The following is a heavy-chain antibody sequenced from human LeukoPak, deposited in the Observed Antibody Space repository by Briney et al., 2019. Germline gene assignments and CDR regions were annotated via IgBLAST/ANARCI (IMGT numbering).Heavy chain of an antibody. CDR3: ARVRRAAADFDY. CDR1: GGTFSSYA. Sequence: SVKVSCKASGGTFSSYAISWVRQAPGQGLEWMGGIIPIFGTANYAQKFQGRVTITADESTSTAYMELRSLRSDDTAVYYCARVRRAAADFDYWGQGTLVTVSS. J-gene: IGHJ4*02. CDR2: IIPIFGTA. D-gene: IGHD6-13*01. V-gene: IGHV1-69*13.